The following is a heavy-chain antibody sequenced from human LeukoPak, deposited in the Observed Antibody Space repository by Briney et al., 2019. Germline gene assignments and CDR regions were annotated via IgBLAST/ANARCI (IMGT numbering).Heavy chain of an antibody. V-gene: IGHV4-39*01. CDR3: ARHSGSGSLSRPFDP. CDR2: IYYTGST. CDR1: GGCVTSGGFY. J-gene: IGHJ5*02. Sequence: SETLSLTCSVSGGCVTSGGFYWGWLRQPPGKGPEWIATIYYTGSTYYNPSLQSRVTISIDTSKNQFSLRLTSVTATDTAVYHCARHSGSGSLSRPFDPWGQGTLVTVSS. D-gene: IGHD3-10*01.